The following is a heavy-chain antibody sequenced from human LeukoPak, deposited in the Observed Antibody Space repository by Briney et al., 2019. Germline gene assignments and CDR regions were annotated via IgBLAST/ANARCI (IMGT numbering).Heavy chain of an antibody. CDR3: AREATVTTGFDY. CDR2: IYYSGST. V-gene: IGHV4-30-4*01. CDR1: GGSISSGDYY. D-gene: IGHD4-17*01. J-gene: IGHJ4*02. Sequence: SETLSLTCTVPGGSISSGDYYWSWIRQPPGKGLEWIGYIYYSGSTYYNPSLKSRVTISVDTSKNQFSLKLSSVTAADTAVYYCAREATVTTGFDYWGQGTLVTVSS.